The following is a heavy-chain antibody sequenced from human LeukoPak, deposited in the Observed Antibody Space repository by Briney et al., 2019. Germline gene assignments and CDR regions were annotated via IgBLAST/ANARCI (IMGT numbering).Heavy chain of an antibody. D-gene: IGHD5-24*01. Sequence: ASVKVSCKASGYTFTSYDINWVRQATGQGLEWMGWMNPNSGNTGYAQKFQGRVTITRNTSISTAYMELSNLRSEDTAVYYCARAGQRWLQSGNSFDYWGQGTLVTVSS. V-gene: IGHV1-8*03. CDR3: ARAGQRWLQSGNSFDY. J-gene: IGHJ4*02. CDR1: GYTFTSYD. CDR2: MNPNSGNT.